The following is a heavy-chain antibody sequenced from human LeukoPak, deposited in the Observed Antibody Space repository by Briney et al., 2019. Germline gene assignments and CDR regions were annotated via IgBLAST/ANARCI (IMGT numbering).Heavy chain of an antibody. CDR2: ITSSGSYI. Sequence: GGSLRLSCAASGFTFSSYEMNWVRQAPGQGLEWVSSITSSGSYIYYRDSLKGRFTISRDNAKNSLYLQMNSLRDDDTAVYYCARGTDSGYDSTGSFDYWGQGALVTVSS. CDR3: ARGTDSGYDSTGSFDY. D-gene: IGHD5-12*01. V-gene: IGHV3-21*01. CDR1: GFTFSSYE. J-gene: IGHJ4*02.